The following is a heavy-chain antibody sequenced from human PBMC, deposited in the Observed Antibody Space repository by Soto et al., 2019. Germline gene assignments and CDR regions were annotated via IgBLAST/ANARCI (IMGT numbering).Heavy chain of an antibody. CDR1: GYTFTSYG. J-gene: IGHJ5*02. CDR2: ISAYNGNT. CDR3: ARDTYSSGWYGRFDP. D-gene: IGHD6-19*01. V-gene: IGHV1-18*04. Sequence: ASVKVSCKASGYTFTSYGIGWVRQAPGQGLEWMGWISAYNGNTNYAQKLQGRVTMTTDTSTSTAYMELRSLRSDDTAVYYCARDTYSSGWYGRFDPWGQGTLVTVSS.